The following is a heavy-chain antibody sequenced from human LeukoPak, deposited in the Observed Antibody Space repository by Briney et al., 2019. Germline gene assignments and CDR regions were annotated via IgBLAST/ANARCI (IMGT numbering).Heavy chain of an antibody. Sequence: GGSLRLSCAASGFTFSSYSMNWVRQAPGKGLEWVSSISSSSSYIYYADSVKGRFTISRDNAKNSLYLQMNSPRAEDTAVYYCARGPARLYYFDYWGQGTLVTVSS. CDR3: ARGPARLYYFDY. CDR2: ISSSSSYI. CDR1: GFTFSSYS. D-gene: IGHD6-6*01. V-gene: IGHV3-21*01. J-gene: IGHJ4*02.